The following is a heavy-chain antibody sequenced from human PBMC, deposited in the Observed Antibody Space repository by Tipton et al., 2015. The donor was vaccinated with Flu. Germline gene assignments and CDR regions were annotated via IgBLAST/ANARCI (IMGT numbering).Heavy chain of an antibody. J-gene: IGHJ5*02. CDR2: VSRSGCT. CDR1: GDSISSDYH. Sequence: TLSLTCAVSGDSISSDYHWGWIRQFPGKRLEWIGTVSRSGCTVYNPSLTSRVTISIDRSKNQFSLNLKSVTAADLAVYYCARRDYSNYVSDPKSWFDPWGQGTLVAVSS. CDR3: ARRDYSNYVSDPKSWFDP. V-gene: IGHV4-38-2*01. D-gene: IGHD4-11*01.